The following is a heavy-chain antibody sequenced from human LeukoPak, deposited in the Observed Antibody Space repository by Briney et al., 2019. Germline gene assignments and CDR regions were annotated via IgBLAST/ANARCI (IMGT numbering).Heavy chain of an antibody. CDR3: ARDRDYYGEGDGAFDI. CDR2: INWNGGST. Sequence: GGSLRLSCAASGFTFDDYGMSWVRQAPGKGLEWVSGINWNGGSTGYADSVKGRFTISRDNAKNSLYLQMNSLRAEDTALYYCARDRDYYGEGDGAFDIWGQGTMVTVSS. J-gene: IGHJ3*02. CDR1: GFTFDDYG. D-gene: IGHD4-17*01. V-gene: IGHV3-20*04.